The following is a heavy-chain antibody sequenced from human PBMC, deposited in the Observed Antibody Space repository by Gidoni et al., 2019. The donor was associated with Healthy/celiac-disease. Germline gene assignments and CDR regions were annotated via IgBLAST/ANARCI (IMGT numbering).Heavy chain of an antibody. Sequence: EVQLVESGGGLVKPGGSLRLSCAASGFTFSSYSMNWVRQAPGKGLEWVSSISSGSSYIYYADSVKGRFTISRDNAKNSLYLQMNSLRAEDTAVYYCARLPQGPYYYDSSGYYRHSAYYFDYWGQGTLVTVSS. D-gene: IGHD3-22*01. CDR3: ARLPQGPYYYDSSGYYRHSAYYFDY. V-gene: IGHV3-21*01. CDR2: ISSGSSYI. J-gene: IGHJ4*02. CDR1: GFTFSSYS.